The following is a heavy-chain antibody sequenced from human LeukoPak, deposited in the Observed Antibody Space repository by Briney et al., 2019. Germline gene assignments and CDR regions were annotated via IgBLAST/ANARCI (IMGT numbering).Heavy chain of an antibody. J-gene: IGHJ4*02. CDR3: AKEDYDGSGYYSDY. V-gene: IGHV3-30*18. D-gene: IGHD3-22*01. Sequence: GGSLRLSCAASGFTFSSYGMHWVRQAPGKGLEWVAVISNDGSNKYYADSVKGRFTISRDNSKNTLYLQMNSLRAEDTAVYYCAKEDYDGSGYYSDYWGQGTLVTVSS. CDR2: ISNDGSNK. CDR1: GFTFSSYG.